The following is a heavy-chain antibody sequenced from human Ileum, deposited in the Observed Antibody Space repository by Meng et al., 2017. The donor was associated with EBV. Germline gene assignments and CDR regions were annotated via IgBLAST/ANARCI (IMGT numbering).Heavy chain of an antibody. D-gene: IGHD2-15*01. CDR3: ARGAGGFDY. V-gene: IGHV3-74*01. CDR2: IINDGSTT. J-gene: IGHJ4*02. CDR1: GFTFNNYW. Sequence: EVRLVGSGGGLVQPGGSLRLSCAASGFTFNNYWMHWVRQAPGKGLVWVSHIINDGSTTSYTDSVKGRFTISRDNAKNTVYLQMNSLRAEDTAVYYCARGAGGFDYWGQGILVTVSS.